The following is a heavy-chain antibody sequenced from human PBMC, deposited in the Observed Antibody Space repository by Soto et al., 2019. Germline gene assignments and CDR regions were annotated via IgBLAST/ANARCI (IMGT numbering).Heavy chain of an antibody. Sequence: ASVEVSCKXSGGTFSKNTISWVRQAPGQGLEWMGGIMPVFGTPNYAQKFQGRVTITADEYTRTAYMELSRLKSEDTAVYYCARQFDYDTSGFYYAYWGQGTQVTVSS. CDR3: ARQFDYDTSGFYYAY. V-gene: IGHV1-69*13. J-gene: IGHJ4*02. CDR2: IMPVFGTP. CDR1: GGTFSKNT. D-gene: IGHD3-22*01.